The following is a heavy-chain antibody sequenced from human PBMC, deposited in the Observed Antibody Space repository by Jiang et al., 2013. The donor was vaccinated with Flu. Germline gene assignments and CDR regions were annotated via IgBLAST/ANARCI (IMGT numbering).Heavy chain of an antibody. CDR2: IYYSGST. Sequence: GPGLVKPSETLSLTCTVSGGSISSYYWSWIRQPPGKGLEWIGYIYYSGSTNYNPSLKSRVTISVDTSKNQFSLKLSSVTAADTAVYYCARDSRWYYDSSGGFDYVGPGNPGHRLL. CDR3: ARDSRWYYDSSGGFDY. V-gene: IGHV4-59*01. D-gene: IGHD3-22*01. J-gene: IGHJ4*02. CDR1: GGSISSYY.